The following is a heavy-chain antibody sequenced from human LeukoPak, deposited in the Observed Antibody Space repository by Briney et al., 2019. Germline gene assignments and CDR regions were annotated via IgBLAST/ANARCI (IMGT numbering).Heavy chain of an antibody. Sequence: SETLSLTCTVSGGSISSYYGSWIRQPPGKGLEWIGYIYYSGSTNYNPSLKSRVTISVDTSKNQFSLKLSSVTAADTAVYYCARGPWQYYFDYWGQGTLVTVSS. D-gene: IGHD5-12*01. CDR1: GGSISSYY. CDR2: IYYSGST. J-gene: IGHJ4*02. V-gene: IGHV4-59*01. CDR3: ARGPWQYYFDY.